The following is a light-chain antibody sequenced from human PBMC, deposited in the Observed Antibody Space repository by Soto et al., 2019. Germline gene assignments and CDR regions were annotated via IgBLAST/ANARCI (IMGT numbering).Light chain of an antibody. J-gene: IGKJ3*01. CDR2: GAS. Sequence: EIVKTQSPATLSISPGERTTLSCRASQSVSSNLAWYQQKPGQAPRLLIYGASIRATGIPARFSGSGSGTEFTLTISSLQPEDFAFYYFQKYKTWLPFFGPGPKVDIK. CDR1: QSVSSN. V-gene: IGKV3D-15*01. CDR3: QKYKTWLPF.